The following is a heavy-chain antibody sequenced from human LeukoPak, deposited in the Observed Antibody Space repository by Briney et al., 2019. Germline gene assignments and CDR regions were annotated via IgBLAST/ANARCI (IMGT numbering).Heavy chain of an antibody. CDR1: GFTFSNAW. D-gene: IGHD3-9*01. J-gene: IGHJ3*02. CDR2: IKSKTDGGTT. Sequence: GGSLRLSCAASGFTFSNAWMSWVRQAPGKGLEWVGRIKSKTDGGTTDYAAPVKGRFTISRDDSKNTLYLQMNSLKTEDTAVYYCTTGVPALNYDILTGYYNPLDAFDIWGQGTMVTVSS. V-gene: IGHV3-15*01. CDR3: TTGVPALNYDILTGYYNPLDAFDI.